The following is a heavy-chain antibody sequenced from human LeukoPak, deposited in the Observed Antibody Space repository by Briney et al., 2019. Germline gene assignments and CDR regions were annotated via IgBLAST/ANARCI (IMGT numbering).Heavy chain of an antibody. CDR3: ARGNYGDYRTPSPPFDY. CDR2: IRYDGSNK. CDR1: AFIVSSNY. D-gene: IGHD4-17*01. V-gene: IGHV3-30*02. J-gene: IGHJ4*02. Sequence: PGGSLRLSCAASAFIVSSNYMSWVRQAPGKGLEWVAFIRYDGSNKYYADSVKGRFTISRDNSKNTLYLQMNSLRAEDTAVYYCARGNYGDYRTPSPPFDYWGQGTLVTVSS.